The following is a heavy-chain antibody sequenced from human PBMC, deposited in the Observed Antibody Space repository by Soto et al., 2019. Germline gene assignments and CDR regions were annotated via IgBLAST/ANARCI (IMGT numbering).Heavy chain of an antibody. D-gene: IGHD1-26*01. CDR2: IRNRANRYST. V-gene: IGHV3-72*01. CDR1: GFSFSDHY. Sequence: PGGSLRLSCEVSGFSFSDHYMDWVRQAPGRGLKWVGRIRNRANRYSTEYAAAVKGRFTISRDDSQNSVSLQMNSLKTEDTAVYFCVSSWDEFRDFDYWVQGSLVTVSS. CDR3: VSSWDEFRDFDY. J-gene: IGHJ4*02.